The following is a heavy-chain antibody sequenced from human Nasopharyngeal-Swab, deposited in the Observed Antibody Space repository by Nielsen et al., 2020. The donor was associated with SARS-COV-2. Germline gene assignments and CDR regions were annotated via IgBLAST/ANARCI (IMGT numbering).Heavy chain of an antibody. CDR2: IIPIFGTA. Sequence: SVKVSCKASGGTFSSYAISWVRQAAGQGREWMGGIIPIFGTANYAQKFQGRVTITADESTSTAYMELSSLRSEDTAVYYCARGPYCSGGSCYLTEYYFDYWGQGTLATVSS. J-gene: IGHJ4*02. D-gene: IGHD2-15*01. CDR1: GGTFSSYA. CDR3: ARGPYCSGGSCYLTEYYFDY. V-gene: IGHV1-69*13.